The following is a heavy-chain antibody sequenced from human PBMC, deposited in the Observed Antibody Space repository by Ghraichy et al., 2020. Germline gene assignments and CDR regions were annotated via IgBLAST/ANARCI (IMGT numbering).Heavy chain of an antibody. D-gene: IGHD2-2*01. CDR3: AKGGCSSTSCRLSYYYGMDV. Sequence: GGSLRLSCAASGFTFSSYAMSWVRQAPGKGLEWVSAISGSGGSTYYADSVKGRFTISRDNSKNTLYLQMNSLRAEDTAVYYCAKGGCSSTSCRLSYYYGMDVWGQGTTVTVSS. CDR1: GFTFSSYA. J-gene: IGHJ6*02. CDR2: ISGSGGST. V-gene: IGHV3-23*01.